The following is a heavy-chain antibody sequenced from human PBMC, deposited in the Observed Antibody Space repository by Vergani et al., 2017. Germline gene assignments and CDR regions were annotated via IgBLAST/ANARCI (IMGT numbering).Heavy chain of an antibody. CDR1: GGSISSGGYY. Sequence: QVQLQESGPGLVKPSQTLSLTCTVSGGSISSGGYYWSWIRRHPGKGLEWIGYVYYRGNTYYNPSLKSRVTISLDTSKNQFSLKVSSVTAADKSVYYCAREGPCRNEFWSGYYIPYYYYYYMDVWGKGTTVTVSS. CDR3: AREGPCRNEFWSGYYIPYYYYYYMDV. D-gene: IGHD3-3*01. CDR2: VYYRGNT. J-gene: IGHJ6*03. V-gene: IGHV4-31*03.